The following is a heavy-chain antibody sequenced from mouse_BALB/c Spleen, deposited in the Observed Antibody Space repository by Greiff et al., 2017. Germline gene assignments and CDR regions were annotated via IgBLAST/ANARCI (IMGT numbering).Heavy chain of an antibody. Sequence: VQLKESGPELVKPGASVKISCKASGYAFSSSWMNWVKQRPGQGLEWIGRIYPGDGDTNYNGKFKGKATLTADKSSSTAYMQLSSLTSVDSAVYFCARGTMITTRAMDYWGQGTSVTVSS. CDR3: ARGTMITTRAMDY. CDR1: GYAFSSSW. V-gene: IGHV1-82*01. J-gene: IGHJ4*01. D-gene: IGHD2-4*01. CDR2: IYPGDGDT.